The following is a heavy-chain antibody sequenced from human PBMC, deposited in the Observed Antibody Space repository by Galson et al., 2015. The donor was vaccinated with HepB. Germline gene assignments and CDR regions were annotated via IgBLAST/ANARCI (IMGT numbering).Heavy chain of an antibody. CDR2: IIPIFGTA. V-gene: IGHV1-69*13. J-gene: IGHJ4*02. D-gene: IGHD6-19*01. CDR1: GGTFSSYA. Sequence: SVKVSCKASGGTFSSYAISWVRQAPGQGLEWIGGIIPIFGTANYAQKFQGRVTITADESTSTAYMELSSLRSEDTAVYYCATLPGYSSGYRFDYWGQGTLVTVSS. CDR3: ATLPGYSSGYRFDY.